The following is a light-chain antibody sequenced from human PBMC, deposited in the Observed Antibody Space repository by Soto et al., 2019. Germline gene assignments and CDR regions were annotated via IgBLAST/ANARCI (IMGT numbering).Light chain of an antibody. J-gene: IGLJ1*01. CDR3: SSFASGSTLYI. CDR2: EVS. Sequence: LTQPASVSGSPGQSITISCTGSSSDIGRYKYVSWYQHHPGKAPKLIIYEVSNRPSGVSNRFSGSKSGNTASLTISGLQAEDEADYHCSSFASGSTLYIFGTGTKSPS. V-gene: IGLV2-14*01. CDR1: SSDIGRYKY.